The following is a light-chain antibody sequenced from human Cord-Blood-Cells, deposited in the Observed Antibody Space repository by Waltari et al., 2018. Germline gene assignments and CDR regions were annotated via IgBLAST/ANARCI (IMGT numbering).Light chain of an antibody. Sequence: TQPPGTLSLSPGERATLSCRASQSVSSSYLAWYQQKPGQAPRLLIYGASSRATGIPDRFSGSGSGTDFTLTISRLEPEDFAVYYCQQYGSSPPLTFGGGTKVEIK. CDR2: GAS. J-gene: IGKJ4*01. CDR3: QQYGSSPPLT. V-gene: IGKV3-20*01. CDR1: QSVSSSY.